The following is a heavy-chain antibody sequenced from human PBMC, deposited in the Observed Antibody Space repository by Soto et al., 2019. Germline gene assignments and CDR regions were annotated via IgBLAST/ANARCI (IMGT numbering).Heavy chain of an antibody. Sequence: RGSLRLSCAASEFTFSNYAMSWVRQAPGKGLEWVSAISYGGGTTYYADSVKGRFTISRDNSKNALYLQMNSLRAEDTAVYYCAKNPGYYYDSTGYHFDYWGQGTPVTVSA. CDR1: EFTFSNYA. D-gene: IGHD3-22*01. V-gene: IGHV3-23*01. CDR2: ISYGGGTT. J-gene: IGHJ4*02. CDR3: AKNPGYYYDSTGYHFDY.